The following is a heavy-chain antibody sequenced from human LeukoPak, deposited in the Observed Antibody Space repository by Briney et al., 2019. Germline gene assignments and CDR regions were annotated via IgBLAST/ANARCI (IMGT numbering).Heavy chain of an antibody. Sequence: SETLSLTCTVSGTSISSSSYYWGWIRQPPGKGLEWIGSIYYSGSTYYNPSLKSRVTISVDTSKNQFSLKLSSVTAADTAVYYCARDLYSSSPMDAFDIWGQGTMVTVSS. CDR2: IYYSGST. CDR3: ARDLYSSSPMDAFDI. CDR1: GTSISSSSYY. J-gene: IGHJ3*02. V-gene: IGHV4-39*07. D-gene: IGHD6-6*01.